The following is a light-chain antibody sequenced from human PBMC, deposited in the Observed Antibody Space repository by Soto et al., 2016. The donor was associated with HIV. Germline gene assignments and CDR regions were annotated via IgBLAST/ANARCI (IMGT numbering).Light chain of an antibody. CDR1: TLPKQY. J-gene: IGLJ2*01. V-gene: IGLV3-25*03. CDR3: QSIDSSNTYVI. Sequence: SYELTQPPSVSVPPGQTARITCSGDTLPKQYVYWYQQRPGQAPVLMIYKDSERPSGTPERFSGSSSGTTVTLTISGVQAEDEADYYCQSIDSSNTYVIFGGGTKLTVL. CDR2: KDS.